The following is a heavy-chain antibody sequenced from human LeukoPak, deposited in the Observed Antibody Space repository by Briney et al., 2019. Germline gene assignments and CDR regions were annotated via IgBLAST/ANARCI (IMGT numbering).Heavy chain of an antibody. Sequence: SETLSLTCAVYGGSFSGYYWSWIRQPPGKGLEWIGEIYHSGSTNYNPSLKSRVTISVDTSKNQFSLKLSSVTAADTAVYYCARGRLIYYYYYMDVWGKGTTVTVSS. CDR1: GGSFSGYY. CDR3: ARGRLIYYYYYMDV. J-gene: IGHJ6*03. D-gene: IGHD3-22*01. V-gene: IGHV4-34*01. CDR2: IYHSGST.